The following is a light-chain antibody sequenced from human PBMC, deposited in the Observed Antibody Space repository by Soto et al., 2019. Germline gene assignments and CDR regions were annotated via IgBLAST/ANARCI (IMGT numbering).Light chain of an antibody. CDR2: DVS. J-gene: IGLJ2*01. V-gene: IGLV2-14*01. CDR3: SSYTSSTIL. Sequence: QSALTQPASVSGSPGQSITISCTGTSSDVGGYNSVSWYQQHPGKAPKLMIYDVSNRYSGVSNRFSGSKSGNTASLTISGLQAEDEADYYCSSYTSSTILFGGGTQLTVL. CDR1: SSDVGGYNS.